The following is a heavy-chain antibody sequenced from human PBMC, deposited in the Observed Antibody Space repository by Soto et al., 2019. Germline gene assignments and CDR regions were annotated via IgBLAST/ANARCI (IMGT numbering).Heavy chain of an antibody. CDR3: ARLGYSRSAHYLDY. CDR2: ISYSGDT. J-gene: IGHJ4*02. D-gene: IGHD6-6*01. CDR1: GGSISSYY. Sequence: SETLSLTCTVSGGSISSYYWTWIRQPPGKGLEWIGYISYSGDTNYDPSLKSRVTMSVDTSKNHFSLKLSSVTAADTAVYYCARLGYSRSAHYLDYWGQGTLVTVSS. V-gene: IGHV4-59*01.